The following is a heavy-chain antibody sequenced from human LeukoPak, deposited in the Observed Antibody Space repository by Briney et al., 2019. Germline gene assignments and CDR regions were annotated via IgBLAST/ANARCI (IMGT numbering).Heavy chain of an antibody. CDR2: ISSGGGST. V-gene: IGHV3-23*01. J-gene: IGHJ4*02. Sequence: GGSLRLSCAASGFTFSSYAMSWVRQAPGKGLEWVSTISSGGGSTYYADSVKGRFTISRDNSKNTLSLQMISLGAEDTAVYYCAKAGSGYNFGGFVWGQGTLVTVSS. CDR1: GFTFSSYA. D-gene: IGHD5-18*01. CDR3: AKAGSGYNFGGFV.